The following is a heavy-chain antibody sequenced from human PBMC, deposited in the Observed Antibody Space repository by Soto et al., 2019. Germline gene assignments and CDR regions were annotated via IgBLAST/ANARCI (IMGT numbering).Heavy chain of an antibody. CDR2: IHYSGST. V-gene: IGHV4-39*07. CDR3: ARLPDY. CDR1: RRAISINIYY. Sequence: PSENLSLTCTVSRRAISINIYYWGWIRQPPGKGLEWIGNIHYSGSTYYDSSLKSRVTIPVDRSKNQFSLKLSSVTAADTAVYYCARLPDYWGQGTLVTVSS. D-gene: IGHD2-2*01. J-gene: IGHJ4*02.